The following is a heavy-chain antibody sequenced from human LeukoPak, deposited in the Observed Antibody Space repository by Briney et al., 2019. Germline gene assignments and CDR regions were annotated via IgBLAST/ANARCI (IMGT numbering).Heavy chain of an antibody. V-gene: IGHV3-21*01. J-gene: IGHJ4*02. CDR2: ISSSSSYI. D-gene: IGHD3-16*02. CDR3: ARDGKTGELSLYMDY. CDR1: GFTFSSYS. Sequence: GGSLRLSCAVSGFTFSSYSMNWVSQARGKGLEWVSYISSSSSYIYYAESAKGRFSISRDNAKNALYLQMNSLRAEHTRVYFCARDGKTGELSLYMDYWGQGTLVTVSS.